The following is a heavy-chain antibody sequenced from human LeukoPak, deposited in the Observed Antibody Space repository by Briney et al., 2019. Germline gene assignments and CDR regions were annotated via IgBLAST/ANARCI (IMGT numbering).Heavy chain of an antibody. CDR2: INPNSGGT. CDR1: EYTFSVYH. J-gene: IGHJ4*02. V-gene: IGHV1-2*02. D-gene: IGHD3-10*01. Sequence: ASVKVSCKASEYTFSVYHIHWVRQAPGQGLEWMGWINPNSGGTNYAQKFQGRVTMTRDTSISTAYMELSRLRSDDTAVYYCARAGRVDYYGSGSYYHIDYWGQGTLVTVSS. CDR3: ARAGRVDYYGSGSYYHIDY.